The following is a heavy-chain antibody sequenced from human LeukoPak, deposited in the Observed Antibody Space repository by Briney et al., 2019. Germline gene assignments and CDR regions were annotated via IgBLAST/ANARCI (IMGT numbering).Heavy chain of an antibody. V-gene: IGHV3-21*01. Sequence: GGSLRLSCAASGFTFSSYSMNWVRQAPGKGLEWVSSISSSSSYIYYADSVKGRFTISRDNSKNSLYLQMNSLGAEDTAVYYCARQAAGDYHFDSWGQGTLVAVSS. CDR2: ISSSSSYI. CDR1: GFTFSSYS. J-gene: IGHJ4*02. CDR3: ARQAAGDYHFDS. D-gene: IGHD4-17*01.